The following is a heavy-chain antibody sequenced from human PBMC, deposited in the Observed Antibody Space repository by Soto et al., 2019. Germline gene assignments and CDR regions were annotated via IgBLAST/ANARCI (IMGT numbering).Heavy chain of an antibody. CDR3: ARGTDSSSWYSCLKN. D-gene: IGHD6-13*01. J-gene: IGHJ4*02. Sequence: QVQLVQSGAEVKKPGASVKVSCKASGYNFTSYYMHWVRQAPGQGLEWMGIINPSGGSTSYAQKFQGRGTMTRDTSTSTVYMELSSLRSEDAAVYYCARGTDSSSWYSCLKNWGQGTLVTVSS. V-gene: IGHV1-46*01. CDR2: INPSGGST. CDR1: GYNFTSYY.